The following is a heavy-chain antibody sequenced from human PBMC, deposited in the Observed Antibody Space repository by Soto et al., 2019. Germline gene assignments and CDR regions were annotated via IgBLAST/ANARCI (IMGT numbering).Heavy chain of an antibody. J-gene: IGHJ4*02. Sequence: GGSLRLSCAASGFTFDDYAIHWVRQAPGKGLEWVSGISWNSGTIRYSDSVRGRFTISRDNAKNSVYLQMDSLRDEDTALYHCGKDIYGGVTGPIDYWGQGTLVTVSS. CDR3: GKDIYGGVTGPIDY. V-gene: IGHV3-9*01. CDR1: GFTFDDYA. D-gene: IGHD2-21*02. CDR2: ISWNSGTI.